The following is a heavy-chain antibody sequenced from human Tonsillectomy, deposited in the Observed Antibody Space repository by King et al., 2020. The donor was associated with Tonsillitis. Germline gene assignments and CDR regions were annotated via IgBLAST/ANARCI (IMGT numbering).Heavy chain of an antibody. CDR2: ISGSGGST. CDR3: ARYNSPACCRIVAAGPDD. CDR1: GFTFSSYG. J-gene: IGHJ4*02. D-gene: IGHD6-13*01. V-gene: IGHV3-23*04. Sequence: VQLVESGGGLVHPGGSLRLSCAASGFTFSSYGMSWVRQPPGKGLEWVSAISGSGGSTYYADSVKGRFTISRDNSKNTLYLQMNSLRVEDTAVYYCARYNSPACCRIVAAGPDDWGQGTLVTVSS.